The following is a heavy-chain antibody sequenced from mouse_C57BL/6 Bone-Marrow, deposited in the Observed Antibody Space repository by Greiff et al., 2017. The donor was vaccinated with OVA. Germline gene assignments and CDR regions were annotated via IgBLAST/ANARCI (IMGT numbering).Heavy chain of an antibody. CDR3: SEDSAVYYCACWGLLRGYFDV. Sequence: QVHVKQSGPELARPWASVKLSCQAFYTFSRRVHFAIRDTNYWMQWVKQRPGQGLEWIGAIYPGNGDTSYNQKFKGKATLTADKSSSTAYMQLSSLTSEDSAVYYCACWGLLRGYFDVWGTGTTVTVSS. CDR1: YTFSRRVH. CDR2: GQGLEWIG. J-gene: IGHJ1*03. V-gene: IGHV1-87*01. D-gene: IGHD2-3*01.